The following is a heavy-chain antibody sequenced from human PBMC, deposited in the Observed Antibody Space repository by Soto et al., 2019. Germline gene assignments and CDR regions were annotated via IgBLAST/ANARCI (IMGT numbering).Heavy chain of an antibody. J-gene: IGHJ4*02. V-gene: IGHV3-23*01. CDR1: VSTFSNYP. CDR3: ARRV. CDR2: ISAGGDTT. Sequence: WSLRLSCATSVSTFSNYPMNWVRQAPGKGLEWVSGISAGGDTTYYADSVKGRFTIFRDNSKNSVSLQMNSLRVEDTAVYYCARRVWGQGTLVTVSS.